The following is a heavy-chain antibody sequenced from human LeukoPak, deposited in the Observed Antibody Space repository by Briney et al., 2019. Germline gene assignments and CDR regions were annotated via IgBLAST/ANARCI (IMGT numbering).Heavy chain of an antibody. CDR3: ARSTYYYDSSGYSRQFGY. J-gene: IGHJ4*02. V-gene: IGHV4-59*12. Sequence: SETLSLTCTVSGGSISSYYWSWIRQPPGKGLEWIGYIYYSGSTNYNPSLKSRVTISVDTSKNQFSLKLSSVTAADTAVYYCARSTYYYDSSGYSRQFGYWGQGTLVTVSS. CDR1: GGSISSYY. CDR2: IYYSGST. D-gene: IGHD3-22*01.